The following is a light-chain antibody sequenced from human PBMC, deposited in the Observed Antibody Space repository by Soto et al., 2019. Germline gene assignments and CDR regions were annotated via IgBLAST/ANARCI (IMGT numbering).Light chain of an antibody. CDR2: DNN. CDR1: SSNIGNNF. V-gene: IGLV1-51*01. J-gene: IGLJ3*02. CDR3: GTWDSSLSIWV. Sequence: QSVLTQPPSVSAAPGQKVTISCSGSSSNIGNNFVSWYQHLPGTAPKLLIYDNNKRSSGIPDRFSGSKSGTSATLGITGLQTGDEADYYCGTWDSSLSIWVFGGGTKLTVL.